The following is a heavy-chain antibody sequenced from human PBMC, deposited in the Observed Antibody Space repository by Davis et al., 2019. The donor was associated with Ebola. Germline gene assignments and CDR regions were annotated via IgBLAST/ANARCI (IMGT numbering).Heavy chain of an antibody. CDR3: AHSGYNSGWFYFDY. CDR1: GFSLSTRGVG. V-gene: IGHV2-5*02. CDR2: IFWDVDK. J-gene: IGHJ4*02. Sequence: SGPTLVKPTQTLTVTCTFSGFSLSTRGVGVGWIRQPPGKALEYLAVIFWDVDKRYSPSLKNRLTITKDTSKNQVILTMSNMDPLDTGTYYCAHSGYNSGWFYFDYWGQGTLVSVSS. D-gene: IGHD6-19*01.